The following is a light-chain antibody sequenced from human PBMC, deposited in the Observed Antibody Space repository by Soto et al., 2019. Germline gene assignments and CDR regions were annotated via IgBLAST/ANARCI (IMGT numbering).Light chain of an antibody. CDR1: QGVGGW. CDR2: ATS. Sequence: IQMTQSPSSVSASVGDRVTMTCRASQGVGGWLAWYQQKPGKVPKLLIYATSSLHSGVPSRFSGSGSGTDFTLSISSLQPEDFAAYCCQQSYSSPRTFGQGTKVDIK. V-gene: IGKV1-12*01. J-gene: IGKJ1*01. CDR3: QQSYSSPRT.